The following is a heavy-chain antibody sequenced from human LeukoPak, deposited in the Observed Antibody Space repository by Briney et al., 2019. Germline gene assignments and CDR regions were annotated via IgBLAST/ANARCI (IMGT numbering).Heavy chain of an antibody. CDR1: GFTFSSYA. J-gene: IGHJ4*02. V-gene: IGHV3-23*01. CDR2: ISGSGGST. D-gene: IGHD6-13*01. CDR3: AKVKAAAGTKHSGYFDH. Sequence: GGSLRLSCAASGFTFSSYAMSWVRQAPGKGLEWVSAISGSGGSTYYADSVKGRFTISRDNSKNTLYLQMNSLRAEDTAVYYCAKVKAAAGTKHSGYFDHWGQGTLVTVSS.